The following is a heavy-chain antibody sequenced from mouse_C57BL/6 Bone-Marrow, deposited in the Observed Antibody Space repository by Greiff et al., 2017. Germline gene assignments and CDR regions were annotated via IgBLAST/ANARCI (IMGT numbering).Heavy chain of an antibody. V-gene: IGHV1-50*01. CDR3: ATTMITTGDSLYYYAMDY. D-gene: IGHD2-4*01. CDR1: GYTFTSYW. CDR2: IDPSDSYT. Sequence: QVQLQQPGAELVKPGASVKLSCKASGYTFTSYWMQWVKQRPGQGLEWIGEIDPSDSYTNYNQKFKGKATLTVDTSSSTAYMQLSSLTSEDSAVYYCATTMITTGDSLYYYAMDYWGQGTSVTVSS. J-gene: IGHJ4*01.